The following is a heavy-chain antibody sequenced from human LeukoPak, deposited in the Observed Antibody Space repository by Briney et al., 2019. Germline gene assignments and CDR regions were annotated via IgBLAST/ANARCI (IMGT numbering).Heavy chain of an antibody. CDR2: ISGSGGST. CDR3: AKHYGSGSYYNFPDY. J-gene: IGHJ4*02. Sequence: GGSLRLSCAASGFTFSSYAMSWVRQGPGKGLEWVSTISGSGGSTYYADSVKGRFTISRDNSKDTLYLQMNSLRAEDTAVYYCAKHYGSGSYYNFPDYWGQGTLVTVSS. CDR1: GFTFSSYA. V-gene: IGHV3-23*01. D-gene: IGHD3-10*01.